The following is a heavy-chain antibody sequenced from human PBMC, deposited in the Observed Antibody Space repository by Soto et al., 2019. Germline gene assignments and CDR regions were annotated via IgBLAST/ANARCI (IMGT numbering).Heavy chain of an antibody. CDR2: INSGGVTL. D-gene: IGHD3-16*01. Sequence: EVQLVESGGGLVQPGGSLKLSCTVSGFTLSTSGMNCVRQAPGNGLEWVAYINSGGVTLYADSVMGRFTISRDNAQNSLFLQMNSLRAEDTALYYCTRDKGEQVAYGLDVWGQGTTVTVSS. V-gene: IGHV3-48*03. CDR3: TRDKGEQVAYGLDV. J-gene: IGHJ6*02. CDR1: GFTLSTSG.